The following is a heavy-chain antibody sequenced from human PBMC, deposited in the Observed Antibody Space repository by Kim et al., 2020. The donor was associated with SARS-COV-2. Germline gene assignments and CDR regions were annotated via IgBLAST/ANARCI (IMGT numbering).Heavy chain of an antibody. J-gene: IGHJ6*02. Sequence: STHYIPPLKSRVTISVDTSKNQFSLKLSSVTAADTAVYYCARSRYYGMDVWGQGTTVTVSS. CDR2: ST. D-gene: IGHD6-6*01. CDR3: ARSRYYGMDV. V-gene: IGHV4-34*01.